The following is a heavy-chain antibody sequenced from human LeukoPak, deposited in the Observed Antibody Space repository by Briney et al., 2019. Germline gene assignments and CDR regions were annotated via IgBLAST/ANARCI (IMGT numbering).Heavy chain of an antibody. CDR1: GFTFSSYW. CDR2: IKQDGSEK. CDR3: AREKDKWLRFGGLNWFDP. Sequence: GGSLRLSCAASGFTFSSYWMSWVRQAPGKGLEWVANIKQDGSEKYYVDPVKGRFTISRDNAKNSLYLQMNSLRAEDTAVYYCAREKDKWLRFGGLNWFDPWGQGTLVTVSS. V-gene: IGHV3-7*03. D-gene: IGHD5-12*01. J-gene: IGHJ5*02.